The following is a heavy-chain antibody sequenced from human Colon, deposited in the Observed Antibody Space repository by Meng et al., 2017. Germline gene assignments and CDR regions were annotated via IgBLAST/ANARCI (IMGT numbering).Heavy chain of an antibody. J-gene: IGHJ4*02. CDR2: IYTSGST. CDR3: AGGAVNPLNTDY. Sequence: SETLSSTCTVAGGSISSGSYYWSWIRQPAGKGLEWLGRIYTSGSTNYNPSLKSRVTISVDTSKNQFSLNLSSVTAADAGVYYCAGGAVNPLNTDYWGQGTLVTVSS. CDR1: GGSISSGSYY. D-gene: IGHD4-17*01. V-gene: IGHV4-61*02.